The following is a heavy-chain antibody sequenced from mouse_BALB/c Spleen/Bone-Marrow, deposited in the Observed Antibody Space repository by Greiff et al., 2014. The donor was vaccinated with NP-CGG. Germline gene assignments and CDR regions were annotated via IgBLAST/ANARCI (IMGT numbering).Heavy chain of an antibody. V-gene: IGHV3-8*02. J-gene: IGHJ2*01. Sequence: EVMLVESGPSLVKPSQTLSLTCSVTGDSITSSYWNWIRKFPGNKLEYMGYISYGGNAYYNPSLKSRISLTRDTSKNQYYLQLNSVTTEDTATYFCARGNGYHFDYWGQGTTLTVSS. CDR2: ISYGGNA. D-gene: IGHD1-2*01. CDR1: GDSITSSY. CDR3: ARGNGYHFDY.